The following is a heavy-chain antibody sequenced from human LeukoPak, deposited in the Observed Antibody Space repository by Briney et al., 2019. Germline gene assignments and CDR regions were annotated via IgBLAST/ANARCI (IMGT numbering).Heavy chain of an antibody. Sequence: GGSLRLSCADSGFTFSSSWMSWVRQAPGKGLEWVANINQEGRDKYYVDSVKGRFTISRDNGKNSLYLQMNSLRADDTAVYYCARHTVATSLWGQGALVTVSS. CDR1: GFTFSSSW. V-gene: IGHV3-7*01. J-gene: IGHJ4*02. CDR3: ARHTVATSL. D-gene: IGHD4-23*01. CDR2: INQEGRDK.